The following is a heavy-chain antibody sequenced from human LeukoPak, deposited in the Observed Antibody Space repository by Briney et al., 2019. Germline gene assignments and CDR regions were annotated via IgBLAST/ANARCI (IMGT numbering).Heavy chain of an antibody. D-gene: IGHD6-19*01. Sequence: SETLSLTCTVSGGSISSGSYSWGWIRQPPGKGLEWIGTIYYSGTTYYNPSLRSRLTISVDTSKNQFSLKLSPVTAADTAVYYCARQYSSVWQSFDWWGQGSLVTVSS. CDR1: GGSISSGSYS. J-gene: IGHJ4*02. CDR2: IYYSGTT. V-gene: IGHV4-39*01. CDR3: ARQYSSVWQSFDW.